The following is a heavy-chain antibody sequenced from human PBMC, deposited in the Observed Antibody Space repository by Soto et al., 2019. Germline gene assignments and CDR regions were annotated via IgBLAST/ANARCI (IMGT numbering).Heavy chain of an antibody. Sequence: GGSLRLSCAASGFTFDDYAMHWVRQAPGKGLEWVSGISWNSGSIGYADSVKGRFTISRDNAKNSLYLQMNSLRAEDTALYYCAKDTYDILTGYYRYWGQGTLVTVSS. CDR2: ISWNSGSI. D-gene: IGHD3-9*01. V-gene: IGHV3-9*01. CDR3: AKDTYDILTGYYRY. CDR1: GFTFDDYA. J-gene: IGHJ4*02.